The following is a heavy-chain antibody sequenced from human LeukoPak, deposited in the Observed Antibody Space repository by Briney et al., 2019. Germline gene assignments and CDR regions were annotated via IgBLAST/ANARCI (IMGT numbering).Heavy chain of an antibody. CDR2: ISSSSSYI. CDR1: GFTFSSYS. J-gene: IGHJ4*02. D-gene: IGHD2-2*01. V-gene: IGHV3-21*01. Sequence: AGGSQRLSCAASGFTFSSYSMNWVRQAPGKGLEWVSSISSSSSYIYYADSVKGRFTISRDNAKNSLYLQMNSLRAEDTAVYYCATDVTPSSCTSAGCPYGGHFDYWGQGTLVTVSS. CDR3: ATDVTPSSCTSAGCPYGGHFDY.